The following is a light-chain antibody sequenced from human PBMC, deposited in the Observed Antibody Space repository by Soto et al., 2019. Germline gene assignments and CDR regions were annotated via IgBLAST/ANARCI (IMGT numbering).Light chain of an antibody. CDR2: ANN. Sequence: QAVVTQPPSVSGAPGQRVTMPCTGSSSNVGAGYDVHWYQHLPGTAPKLLIYANNNRPSGVPDRFSGSKSGTSASLAISGLQAEDEADYYCQSYDSSLNSRVFGGGTKVTVL. CDR1: SSNVGAGYD. V-gene: IGLV1-40*01. CDR3: QSYDSSLNSRV. J-gene: IGLJ2*01.